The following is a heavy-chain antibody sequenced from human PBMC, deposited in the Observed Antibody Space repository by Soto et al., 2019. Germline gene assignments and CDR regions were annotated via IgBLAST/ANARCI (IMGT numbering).Heavy chain of an antibody. CDR3: VSQRHWARPFES. Sequence: EVQLLESGGGLVQPGGSLRLSCAASGFTFGSYAMSWVRQAPGKGLEWVSLISGTGDSSEYANSVKGRFTISRDYSKTTLYLQMNSLRTEDTGVYYCVSQRHWARPFESWGQGTLVNVSS. D-gene: IGHD7-27*01. CDR1: GFTFGSYA. J-gene: IGHJ4*02. V-gene: IGHV3-23*01. CDR2: ISGTGDSS.